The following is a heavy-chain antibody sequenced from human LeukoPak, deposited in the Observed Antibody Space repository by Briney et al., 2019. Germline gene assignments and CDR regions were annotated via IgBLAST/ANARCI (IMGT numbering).Heavy chain of an antibody. CDR2: IRYDGSII. CDR3: AKALGTAMVRGVIEY. Sequence: PGGSLRLSCAPSGFTFSSYGMHWVRQAPSKGLEWVAFIRYDGSIIYYADSVKGRFTISRDNSKNTLYLQMNSLRAEDTAVYYCAKALGTAMVRGVIEYWGQGTPVTVSS. D-gene: IGHD3-10*01. J-gene: IGHJ4*02. CDR1: GFTFSSYG. V-gene: IGHV3-30*02.